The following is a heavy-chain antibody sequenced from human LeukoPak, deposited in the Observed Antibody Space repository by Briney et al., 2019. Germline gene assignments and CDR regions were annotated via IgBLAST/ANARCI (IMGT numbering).Heavy chain of an antibody. Sequence: SETLSLTCIVSGYSINSGSYWGWIRQPPGKGLEWTGYIYYSGSTNYNPSLKSRVTISVDTSKNQFSLKLSSVTAADTALYYCAREEYCSSTRCPKGAFDIWGQGTMVTVSS. CDR1: GYSINSGSY. D-gene: IGHD2-2*01. J-gene: IGHJ3*02. CDR2: IYYSGST. V-gene: IGHV4-61*01. CDR3: AREEYCSSTRCPKGAFDI.